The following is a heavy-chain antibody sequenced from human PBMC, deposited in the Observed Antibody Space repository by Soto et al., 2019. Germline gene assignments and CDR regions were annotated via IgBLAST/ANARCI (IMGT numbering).Heavy chain of an antibody. V-gene: IGHV3-66*01. CDR2: IYSGGST. D-gene: IGHD1-26*01. J-gene: IGHJ6*02. Sequence: GGSLRLSCAASRFTFSNFGMHWVRQAPGKGLEWVSVIYSGGSTYYADSVKGRFTISRDNSKNTPYLQMNSLRAEDTAVYYCARTSGSLYYYGMDVWGQGTTVTVSS. CDR3: ARTSGSLYYYGMDV. CDR1: RFTFSNFG.